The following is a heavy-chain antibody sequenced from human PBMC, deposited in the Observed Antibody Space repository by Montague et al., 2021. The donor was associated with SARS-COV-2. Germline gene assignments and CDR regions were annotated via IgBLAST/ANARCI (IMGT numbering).Heavy chain of an antibody. D-gene: IGHD6-13*01. CDR3: ARGRFIAGGRLPHGFDP. CDR1: GGPISGYY. V-gene: IGHV4-59*01. Sequence: SETLSLTCSVSGGPISGYYWSWIRQSPGKGLEWIGYIYYSGGTIYNSSLKSRVIISVDTSKTQFPLKLSLVTAADTAVYYCARGRFIAGGRLPHGFDPWGQGTLVTVSS. CDR2: IYYSGGT. J-gene: IGHJ5*02.